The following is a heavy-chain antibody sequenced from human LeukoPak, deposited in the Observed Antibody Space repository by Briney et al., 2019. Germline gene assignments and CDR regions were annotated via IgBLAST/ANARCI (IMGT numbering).Heavy chain of an antibody. CDR1: GVSISSGGYY. J-gene: IGHJ4*02. CDR3: ARSTYYDSRNFDY. Sequence: SETLSLTCTVSGVSISSGGYYWSWIRQPPGKGLEWIGYIYHSGSTYYNPSLKSRVTISVDRSKNQFSLKLSSVTAADTAVYYCARSTYYDSRNFDYWGQGTLVTVSS. CDR2: IYHSGST. V-gene: IGHV4-30-2*01. D-gene: IGHD3-3*01.